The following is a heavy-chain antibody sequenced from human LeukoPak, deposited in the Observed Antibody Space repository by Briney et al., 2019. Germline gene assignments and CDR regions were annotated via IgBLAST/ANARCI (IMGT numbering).Heavy chain of an antibody. V-gene: IGHV3-23*01. CDR3: VEGRYCSSTSCLTKYYYYGMDV. CDR1: GLSFINYA. Sequence: GGSLRLSCVASGLSFINYAMTWVRQAPGKGLEWVSSINSGSAGSTSYADPVRGRSTISRDNSKNTLYLQMSSLRAEDTAVYYCVEGRYCSSTSCLTKYYYYGMDVWSQGTTVTVSS. J-gene: IGHJ6*02. CDR2: INSGSAGST. D-gene: IGHD2-2*01.